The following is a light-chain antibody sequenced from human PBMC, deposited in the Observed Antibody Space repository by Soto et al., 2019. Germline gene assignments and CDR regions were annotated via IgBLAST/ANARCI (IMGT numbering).Light chain of an antibody. CDR1: SSDVGGYNY. CDR2: VVS. CDR3: SSYRSGGTFI. J-gene: IGLJ1*01. V-gene: IGLV2-14*01. Sequence: QSALAQPTSVSGSPGQSIAISYTGTSSDVGGYNYVSWHQQHPGKAPKVLISVVSNRPSGVSNRFSGSKSGNTASLTISGLQAEDEADYYCSSYRSGGTFIFGSGTKVTVL.